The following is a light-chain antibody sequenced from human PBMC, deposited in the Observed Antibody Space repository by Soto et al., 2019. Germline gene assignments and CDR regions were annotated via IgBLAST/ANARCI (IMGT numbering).Light chain of an antibody. CDR1: TGAVTSGHY. V-gene: IGLV7-46*01. CDR2: DTN. CDR3: LVSYSGARV. Sequence: QAVVTQEPSLTVSPGGTVTLTSGSSTGAVTSGHYPYWFQQKPGQAPRTLIYDTNNKHSWTPARFSGSLLGGKAALTLSGAQPEDEAEYYCLVSYSGARVFGGGTKVTVL. J-gene: IGLJ2*01.